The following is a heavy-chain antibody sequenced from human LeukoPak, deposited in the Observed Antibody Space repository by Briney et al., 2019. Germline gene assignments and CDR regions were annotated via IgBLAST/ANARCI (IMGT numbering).Heavy chain of an antibody. CDR3: VRDPYYDYVWGSYRGDGMDV. J-gene: IGHJ6*04. D-gene: IGHD3-16*02. V-gene: IGHV3-7*03. CDR2: IKQDGSEK. Sequence: GGSLRLSCAASGFTFSSYWMSWVRQAPGKGLEWVANIKQDGSEKYYVDSVKGRFTISRDNAKNSLYLQMNSLRAEDTAVYYCVRDPYYDYVWGSYRGDGMDVWGKGTTVTVSS. CDR1: GFTFSSYW.